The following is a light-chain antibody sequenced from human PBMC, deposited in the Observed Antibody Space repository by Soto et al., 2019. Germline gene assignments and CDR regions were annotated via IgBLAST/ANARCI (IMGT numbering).Light chain of an antibody. J-gene: IGLJ1*01. CDR1: RSNIGNNY. CDR2: DNS. Sequence: QSVLTQPPSVSAAPGQKVTISCSGSRSNIGNNYVSWYQHPGTAPKLLIYDNSKRPSGIPDRFSGSKSGTSATLGITGLQTGDEADYYCGTWDSSLSAYVFGTGTKLTVL. V-gene: IGLV1-51*01. CDR3: GTWDSSLSAYV.